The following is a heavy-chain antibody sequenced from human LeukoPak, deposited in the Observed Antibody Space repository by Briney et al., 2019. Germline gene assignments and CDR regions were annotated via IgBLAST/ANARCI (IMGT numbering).Heavy chain of an antibody. Sequence: EASVKVSRKASGYTFISYDINWVRQATGQGLEWMGWMKPDSGNTGYAQKFQGRVTMTRNTSTNTAYMELSSLTSEDTAVYYCTRVPRELSGKWGQGTLVTVSS. V-gene: IGHV1-8*01. J-gene: IGHJ4*02. CDR1: GYTFISYD. D-gene: IGHD3-10*01. CDR2: MKPDSGNT. CDR3: TRVPRELSGK.